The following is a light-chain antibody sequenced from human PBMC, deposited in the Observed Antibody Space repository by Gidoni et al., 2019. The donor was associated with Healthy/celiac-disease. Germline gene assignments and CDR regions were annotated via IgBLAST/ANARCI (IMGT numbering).Light chain of an antibody. CDR3: QQSYSTPPS. J-gene: IGKJ2*03. V-gene: IGKV1-39*01. CDR1: QSISSY. Sequence: DIQMTPSPSSLSASVGDRVTITCRASQSISSYLNWYQQKPGKAPKLLIYAASSLQSGVPSRFSGSGSGTDFTLTISSLQPEDFATYYCQQSYSTPPSFXQXTKLEIK. CDR2: AAS.